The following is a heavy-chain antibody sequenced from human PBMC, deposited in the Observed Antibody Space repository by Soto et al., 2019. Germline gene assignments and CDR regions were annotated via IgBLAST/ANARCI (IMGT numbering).Heavy chain of an antibody. V-gene: IGHV3-21*01. Sequence: EVQLVESGGGLVKPGGSLRLSCAASGFTFSSYSMNWVRQAPGKGLEWVSSISSSSSYIYYADSVKGRFTISRDNAKNSLYLQMNSLRAEDTAVYYCASTPLVAAKPNFDYWGQGTLVTVSS. CDR1: GFTFSSYS. D-gene: IGHD2-15*01. CDR2: ISSSSSYI. CDR3: ASTPLVAAKPNFDY. J-gene: IGHJ4*02.